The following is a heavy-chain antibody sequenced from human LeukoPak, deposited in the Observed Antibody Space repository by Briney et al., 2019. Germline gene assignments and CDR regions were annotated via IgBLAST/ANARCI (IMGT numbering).Heavy chain of an antibody. V-gene: IGHV4-38-2*02. D-gene: IGHD3-10*01. Sequence: SETLSLTCDVSGYSIRSGYYWGWIRQPPGKGLEGIRSIFHTSNTYYNLSLKSRVIISLATSKNYFSLLLRSFAAAATAVYYGVREGLNYNEFGGSWGEGTQVTVST. CDR3: VREGLNYNEFGGS. CDR1: GYSIRSGYY. CDR2: IFHTSNT. J-gene: IGHJ5*02.